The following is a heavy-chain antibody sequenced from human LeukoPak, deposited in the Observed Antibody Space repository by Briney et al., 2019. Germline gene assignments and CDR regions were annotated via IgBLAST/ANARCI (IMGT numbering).Heavy chain of an antibody. D-gene: IGHD3-22*01. Sequence: GGSLRLSCAASGFTFSSYGMSWVRQAPGKGLEWVSAISGSGGSTYYADSVKGRFTISRDNSKNTLYLQMNSLRAEDTAVYYCAKEGGITMIVGPYFDYWGQGTLVTVSS. J-gene: IGHJ4*02. CDR2: ISGSGGST. CDR3: AKEGGITMIVGPYFDY. CDR1: GFTFSSYG. V-gene: IGHV3-23*01.